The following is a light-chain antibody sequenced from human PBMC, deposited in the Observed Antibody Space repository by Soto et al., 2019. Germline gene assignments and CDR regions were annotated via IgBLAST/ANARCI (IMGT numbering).Light chain of an antibody. V-gene: IGLV2-14*01. J-gene: IGLJ1*01. CDR3: SSYTTSSSYV. CDR1: SSDVGGFNY. CDR2: DVY. Sequence: SALTQPASVSGSPGQSITISCTGTSSDVGGFNYVSWYQQHPGKAPKLLIFDVYSRPSGISSRFSGSKSGSTASLTISGLQAEDEADYYCSSYTTSSSYVFGAGTKVTVL.